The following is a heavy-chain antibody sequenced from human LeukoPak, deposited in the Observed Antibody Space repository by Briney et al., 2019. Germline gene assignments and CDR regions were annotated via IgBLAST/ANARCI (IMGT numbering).Heavy chain of an antibody. D-gene: IGHD5-24*01. J-gene: IGHJ3*02. CDR1: GGSISSYY. CDR2: IHYTGST. V-gene: IGHV4-59*12. Sequence: SETLSLTCTVSGGSISSYYWSWIRQSPGKGLECIGYIHYTGSTNYNPSLKSRVTISVDTSKNQFSLKLSSVTAADTAVYYCARDTIPTGSDAFDIWGQGTMVTVSS. CDR3: ARDTIPTGSDAFDI.